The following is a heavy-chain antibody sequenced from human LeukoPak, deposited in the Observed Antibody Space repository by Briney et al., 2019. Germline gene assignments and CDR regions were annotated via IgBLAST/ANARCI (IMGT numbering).Heavy chain of an antibody. Sequence: GGSLRLSCAASGFTFSSYSMNWVRQAPGKGLEWVSSISSSSSYTYYADSVKGRFTISRDNAKNSLYPQMNSLRAVDTAVYYCARAIVRRYGMDVWGQGTTVTVSS. V-gene: IGHV3-21*01. CDR1: GFTFSSYS. CDR2: ISSSSSYT. CDR3: ARAIVRRYGMDV. D-gene: IGHD3-16*02. J-gene: IGHJ6*02.